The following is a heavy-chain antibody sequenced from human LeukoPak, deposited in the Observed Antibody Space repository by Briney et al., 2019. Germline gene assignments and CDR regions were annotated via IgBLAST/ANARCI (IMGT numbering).Heavy chain of an antibody. V-gene: IGHV1-2*02. CDR1: GYTFTGYY. Sequence: ASVKVSCKASGYTFTGYYMHWVRQAPGQGLEWMGWINPNSGDTNYAQKFQGRVTMTRDTSISTAYMELSRLRSDDTAVYYCARARITMVRGVSWGQPAHWFDPWGQGTLVTVSS. J-gene: IGHJ5*02. CDR2: INPNSGDT. D-gene: IGHD3-10*01. CDR3: ARARITMVRGVSWGQPAHWFDP.